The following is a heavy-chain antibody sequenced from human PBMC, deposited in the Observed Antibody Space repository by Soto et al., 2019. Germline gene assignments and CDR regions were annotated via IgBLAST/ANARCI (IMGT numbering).Heavy chain of an antibody. CDR3: TGITWFRGMDV. Sequence: PPSLPDTMSGDQGAYNKVAWDWIRQSPSRGLEWLGRTYYKSKWNNDYALSVKSRITINPDTSKNQFSLHLYSVTPEDTAVYYCTGITWFRGMDVWGQGTPVT. J-gene: IGHJ6*02. CDR2: TYYKSKWNN. V-gene: IGHV6-1*01. CDR1: GDQGAYNKVA. D-gene: IGHD3-10*01.